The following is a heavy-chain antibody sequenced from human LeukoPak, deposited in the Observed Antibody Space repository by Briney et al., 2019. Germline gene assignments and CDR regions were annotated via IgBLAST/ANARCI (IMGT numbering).Heavy chain of an antibody. D-gene: IGHD2-2*02. Sequence: EASVKVSCKASGYSFTGYYIHWVRQAPGQGLEWMGWINPNSGGTNYQGRLTMTRDTSISTAYMELSRLRSDDTAVYYCARGDIVVLPAGIPHNWFDPWGQGPLVTVSS. V-gene: IGHV1-2*02. CDR3: ARGDIVVLPAGIPHNWFDP. CDR2: INPNSGGT. CDR1: GYSFTGYY. J-gene: IGHJ5*02.